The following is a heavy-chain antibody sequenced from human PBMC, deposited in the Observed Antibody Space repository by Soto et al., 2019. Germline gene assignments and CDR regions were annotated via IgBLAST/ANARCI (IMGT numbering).Heavy chain of an antibody. CDR3: TKEATSPSDS. CDR1: GYRFSSAW. V-gene: IGHV5-51*01. CDR2: VNPSDSDV. J-gene: IGHJ4*02. Sequence: PGAALNISNQSTGYRFSSAWICGVRQQAGRGLGWLGNVNPSDSDVRDSPAFEGQVTISADNSIKTAYLQLLMLKAADTVIYCCTKEATSPSDSWGQGTLVTVSS.